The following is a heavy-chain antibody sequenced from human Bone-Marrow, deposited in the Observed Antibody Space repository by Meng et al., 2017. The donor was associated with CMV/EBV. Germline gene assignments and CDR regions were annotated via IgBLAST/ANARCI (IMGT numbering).Heavy chain of an antibody. J-gene: IGHJ3*02. CDR1: GFTFSDYY. CDR3: ARDLDTAYDAFDI. D-gene: IGHD5-18*01. Sequence: ASGFTFSDYYMSWIRQAPGKGLEWVSYISSSSSYINYADSVKGRFTISRDNAKNSLYLQMNSLRAEDTAVYYCARDLDTAYDAFDIWGQGTMVTVSS. V-gene: IGHV3-11*06. CDR2: ISSSSSYI.